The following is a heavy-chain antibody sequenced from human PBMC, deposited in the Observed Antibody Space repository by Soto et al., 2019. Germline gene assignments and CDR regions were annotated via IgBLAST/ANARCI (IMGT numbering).Heavy chain of an antibody. D-gene: IGHD3-22*01. V-gene: IGHV3-64D*06. CDR2: ISRNGGST. CDR1: GFTFSSYS. CDR3: VKEGYYYDSSGYYYGRFDP. Sequence: GGSLRLSCSASGFTFSSYSMHWVRPAPGKGLGYVSAISRNGGSTYYADSVKGRFTISRDNSKNTLYLQMSSLRAEDTAVYYCVKEGYYYDSSGYYYGRFDPWGQGTLVTVSS. J-gene: IGHJ5*02.